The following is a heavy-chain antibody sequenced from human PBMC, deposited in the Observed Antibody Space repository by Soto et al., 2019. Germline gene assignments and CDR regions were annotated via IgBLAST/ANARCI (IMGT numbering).Heavy chain of an antibody. V-gene: IGHV4-38-2*01. CDR2: VYHSGSS. Sequence: QVQLQESGPGLVKSSETLYLTCAVSGYSISSGYYWAWIRQPPGEGLEWIGSVYHSGSSYYNPSLKSRVTISVDGSKRQFSLKVRSVTAADTATYYCAVGYCATTTCSREYFQHWGQGTRVTVSS. D-gene: IGHD2-15*01. CDR3: AVGYCATTTCSREYFQH. CDR1: GYSISSGYY. J-gene: IGHJ1*01.